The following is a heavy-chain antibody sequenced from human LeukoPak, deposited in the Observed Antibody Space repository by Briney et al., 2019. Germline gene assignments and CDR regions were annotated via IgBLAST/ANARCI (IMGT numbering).Heavy chain of an antibody. CDR3: ARGGFWSGYLSFDY. Sequence: GGSLRLSCAASGFTVSSNYMSWVRQAPGKGLEWVSVIYSGGSTYYADSVKGRFTISRDNSKNTLYLQMNSLRAEDTAVYYCARGGFWSGYLSFDYWGQGTLVTVSS. CDR1: GFTVSSNY. CDR2: IYSGGST. D-gene: IGHD3-3*01. J-gene: IGHJ4*02. V-gene: IGHV3-66*02.